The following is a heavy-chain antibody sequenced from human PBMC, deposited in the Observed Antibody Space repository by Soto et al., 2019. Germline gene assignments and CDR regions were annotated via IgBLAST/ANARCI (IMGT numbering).Heavy chain of an antibody. CDR2: IIPIFGSA. Sequence: QVQLVQSGAEVKKPGSSVKVSCKASGGSFSSYIISWVRQVPGQGLEWMGAIIPIFGSANYAQRFQGRVTTTADESTSTANMDLSSLRFEDTAVYYCDRAFASKKYWLAPWGEGTLVTVSS. D-gene: IGHD3-16*01. V-gene: IGHV1-69*01. CDR1: GGSFSSYI. J-gene: IGHJ5*02. CDR3: DRAFASKKYWLAP.